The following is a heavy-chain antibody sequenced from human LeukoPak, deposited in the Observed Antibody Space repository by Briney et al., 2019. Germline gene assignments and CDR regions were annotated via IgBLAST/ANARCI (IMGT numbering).Heavy chain of an antibody. J-gene: IGHJ4*02. CDR3: ARRINYYDSSGYYYVRYFDS. V-gene: IGHV3-74*01. CDR2: INTDGGSL. D-gene: IGHD3-22*01. Sequence: QPGGSLRLSCAASGFTFSSYWMYWARQAPGKGPVWVARINTDGGSLNYADSVKGRFTISRDNAKNTLYLQMNSLGAEDTAVYYCARRINYYDSSGYYYVRYFDSWGQGTLVAVSS. CDR1: GFTFSSYW.